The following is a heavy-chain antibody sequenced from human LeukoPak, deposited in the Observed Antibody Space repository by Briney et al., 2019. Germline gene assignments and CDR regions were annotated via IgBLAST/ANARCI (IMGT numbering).Heavy chain of an antibody. Sequence: GSLRLSCAASGFTFSNYAMSWVRQPPGKGLEWIGEVYHSGSTTYNSSLKSRLTMSIDKSKNHFSLNLSSVTAADTAVYYCARRYYGSGTNYFDYWGQGTLVTVSS. J-gene: IGHJ4*02. CDR1: GFTFSNYAM. CDR2: VYHSGST. D-gene: IGHD3-10*01. V-gene: IGHV4-4*02. CDR3: ARRYYGSGTNYFDY.